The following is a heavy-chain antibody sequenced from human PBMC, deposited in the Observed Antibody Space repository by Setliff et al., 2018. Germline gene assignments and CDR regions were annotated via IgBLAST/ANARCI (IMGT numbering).Heavy chain of an antibody. Sequence: GASVKVSCKASGYTFNNYGITWVRQAPGQGLEWMGWINNYSFKTTYSQKFLDRVTMTTDTSATTAYMELKNLRSDDTAVYYCARINFYAIIGYYYAPDFWGQGTLVTVS. CDR3: ARINFYAIIGYYYAPDF. D-gene: IGHD3-22*01. J-gene: IGHJ4*02. CDR2: INNYSFKT. CDR1: GYTFNNYG. V-gene: IGHV1-18*01.